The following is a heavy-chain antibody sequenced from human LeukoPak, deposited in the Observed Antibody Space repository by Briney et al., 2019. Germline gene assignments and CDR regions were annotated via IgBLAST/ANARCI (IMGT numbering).Heavy chain of an antibody. J-gene: IGHJ4*02. Sequence: PGGSLRLSCAASGFTFSSYGMHWVRQAPGKGLEWVAVIWNDGSKSNYPDSVKGRFTISRDDSKNTSFLQMSSLRVEDTAVYYCARFRSGWYMDYWGQGTLVTVSS. CDR1: GFTFSSYG. V-gene: IGHV3-33*01. D-gene: IGHD6-19*01. CDR2: IWNDGSKS. CDR3: ARFRSGWYMDY.